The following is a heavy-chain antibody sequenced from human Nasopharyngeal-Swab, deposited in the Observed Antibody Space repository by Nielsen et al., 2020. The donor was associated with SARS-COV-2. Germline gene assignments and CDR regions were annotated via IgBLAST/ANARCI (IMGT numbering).Heavy chain of an antibody. J-gene: IGHJ5*02. CDR3: AKGYSSGWWGGATADWFDP. D-gene: IGHD6-19*01. CDR2: IYYSGST. V-gene: IGHV4-61*06. Sequence: WIRQPPGKGLEWIGYIYYSGSTNYNPSLKSRATISVDTSKNQFPLKLSSVTAADTAVYYCAKGYSSGWWGGATADWFDPWGQGTLVTVSS.